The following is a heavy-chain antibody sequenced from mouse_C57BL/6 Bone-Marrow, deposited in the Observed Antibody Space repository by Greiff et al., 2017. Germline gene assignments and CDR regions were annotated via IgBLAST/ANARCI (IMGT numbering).Heavy chain of an antibody. D-gene: IGHD2-3*01. CDR2: ISNGGGST. J-gene: IGHJ3*01. CDR3: ARPDDGYRPFAY. Sequence: EVKVEESGGGLVQPGGSLKLSCAASGFTFSDYYMYWVRQTPEKRLEWVAYISNGGGSTYYPDTVKGRFTISRDNAKNTLYLQMSRLKSEDTAMYYCARPDDGYRPFAYWGQGTLVTVSA. CDR1: GFTFSDYY. V-gene: IGHV5-12*01.